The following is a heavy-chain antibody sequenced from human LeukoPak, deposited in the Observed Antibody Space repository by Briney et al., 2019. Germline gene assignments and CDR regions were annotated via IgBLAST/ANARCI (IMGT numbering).Heavy chain of an antibody. CDR2: IYYSGST. CDR1: GGSISSSSYY. V-gene: IGHV4-39*01. J-gene: IGHJ5*02. CDR3: ASQNHWFDP. Sequence: PSETLSLTCTVSGGSISSSSYYWGWIRQPPGKGLEWIGSIYYSGSTYYNPSLKSRVTISVDASKNQFSLKLSSVTAADTAVYYCASQNHWFDPWGQGTLVTVSS.